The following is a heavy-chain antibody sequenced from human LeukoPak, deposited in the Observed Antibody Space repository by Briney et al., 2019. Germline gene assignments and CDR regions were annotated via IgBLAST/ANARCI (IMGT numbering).Heavy chain of an antibody. CDR2: IYTSGST. V-gene: IGHV4-4*07. J-gene: IGHJ3*02. CDR3: VRSPSIAAAGRAFGAFDI. Sequence: SETLSLTCTVSGGSISSYYWSRIRQPAGKGLEWIGRIYTSGSTNYNPSLKSRVTMSVDTSKNQFSLKLSSVTAADTAVYYCVRSPSIAAAGRAFGAFDIWGQGTMVTVSS. D-gene: IGHD6-13*01. CDR1: GGSISSYY.